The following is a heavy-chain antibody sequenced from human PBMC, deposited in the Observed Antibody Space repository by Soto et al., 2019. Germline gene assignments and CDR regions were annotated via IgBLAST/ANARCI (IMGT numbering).Heavy chain of an antibody. CDR1: GGSISSGGTGSY. D-gene: IGHD1-1*01. V-gene: IGHV4-31*03. CDR3: ASGHDAYKVRY. Sequence: QVQLQESGPGLVKPSQTLSLTCTVSGGSISSGGTGSYWTWIRQLPGKGLEWIGYIYYTGNTYYNPTLKRRPTISIDTSENQFSLKLTSVTAADPAVYFCASGHDAYKVRYWGQGTRVTVSS. J-gene: IGHJ4*02. CDR2: IYYTGNT.